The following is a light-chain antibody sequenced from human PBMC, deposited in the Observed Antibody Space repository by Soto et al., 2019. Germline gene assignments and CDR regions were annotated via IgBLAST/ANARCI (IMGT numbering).Light chain of an antibody. CDR3: SSYTTSINVI. CDR1: RSDVGAYDY. V-gene: IGLV2-14*01. CDR2: DVS. J-gene: IGLJ2*01. Sequence: QSALTQPASVSGSPGQSVTISCTGTRSDVGAYDYVSWYQQHPGKVPKLMIYDVSNRPSGISNRFSGSKSGNTASLTISGLQAEDEADYYCSSYTTSINVIFGGGTKLTVL.